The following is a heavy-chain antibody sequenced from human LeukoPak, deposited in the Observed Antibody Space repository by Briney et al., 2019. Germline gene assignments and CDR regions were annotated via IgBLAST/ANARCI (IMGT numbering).Heavy chain of an antibody. V-gene: IGHV3-49*04. CDR3: SRDGLDYYGSGSYRGFDY. CDR1: GFTFGDYS. CDR2: IRTKDFGGTT. D-gene: IGHD3-10*01. Sequence: GGSLRLSCTASGFTFGDYSMSWVRQAPGKGLEYIGFIRTKDFGGTTEYAASVKGRFTISRDDSKSIAYLQIHSLKSEDTAVYYCSRDGLDYYGSGSYRGFDYWSQGTLVTVSS. J-gene: IGHJ4*02.